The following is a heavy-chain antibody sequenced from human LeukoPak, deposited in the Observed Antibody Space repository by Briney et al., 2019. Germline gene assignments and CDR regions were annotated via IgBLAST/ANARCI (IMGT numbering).Heavy chain of an antibody. CDR3: ARTYWGYSSSWYSYRYFDL. CDR2: IYYSGST. CDR1: GGSISSYY. V-gene: IGHV4-59*08. D-gene: IGHD6-13*01. Sequence: SETLSLTCTVSGGSISSYYWSWIRQPPGKGLEWIGYIYYSGSTSYNPSLKSRVTISVDTSKNQSSLKLSSVTAADTAVYYCARTYWGYSSSWYSYRYFDLWGRGTLVTVSS. J-gene: IGHJ2*01.